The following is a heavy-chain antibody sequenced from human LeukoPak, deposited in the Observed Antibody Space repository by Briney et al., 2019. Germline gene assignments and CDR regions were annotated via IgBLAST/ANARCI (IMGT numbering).Heavy chain of an antibody. CDR3: ATGWVVPAAPLFDY. Sequence: ASVKVSCKVSGYTLTELSMHWVRQAPGKGLEWMGGFDPEDGETIYAQKFQGRVTMTEDTSTDTAYMELSSLRSEDTAVCYCATGWVVPAAPLFDYWGQGTLVTVSS. J-gene: IGHJ4*02. D-gene: IGHD2-2*01. CDR2: FDPEDGET. CDR1: GYTLTELS. V-gene: IGHV1-24*01.